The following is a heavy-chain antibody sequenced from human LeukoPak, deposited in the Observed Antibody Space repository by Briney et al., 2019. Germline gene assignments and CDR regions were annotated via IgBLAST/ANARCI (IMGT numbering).Heavy chain of an antibody. V-gene: IGHV3-23*01. CDR2: ISGSGGST. J-gene: IGHJ1*01. Sequence: GGSLRLSCAASGYTFSSYAMSWVRQAPGKGLEWVSAISGSGGSTYYADSVKGRFTISRDNSKNTLYLQMNSLRAEDTAVYYCAKTIAAAGRGYFQHWGQGTLVTVSS. CDR3: AKTIAAAGRGYFQH. CDR1: GYTFSSYA. D-gene: IGHD6-13*01.